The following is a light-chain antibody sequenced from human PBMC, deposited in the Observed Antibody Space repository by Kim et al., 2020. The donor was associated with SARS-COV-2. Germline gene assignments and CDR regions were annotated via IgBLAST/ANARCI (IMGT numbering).Light chain of an antibody. CDR3: QQYDSSSWT. V-gene: IGKV3-20*01. CDR2: GAS. J-gene: IGKJ1*01. Sequence: GERAPLSCRARQSVSSSYLAWYQQKLGPAPRLLIYGASGRATGIPDRFSGSGSGTDFTLTISRLEPEDFAVYYCQQYDSSSWTFGQGTKVDIK. CDR1: QSVSSSY.